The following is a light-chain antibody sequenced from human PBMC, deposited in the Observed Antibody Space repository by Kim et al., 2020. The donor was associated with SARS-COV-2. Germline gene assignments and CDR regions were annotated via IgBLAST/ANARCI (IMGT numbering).Light chain of an antibody. Sequence: SSELTQDPTVSVALGQTVKITCQGDSLRSYYASWYQQKPGQAPVLVIYGKNNRPSGIPDRFSGSISGNTASLTITRAQAEDEADYYCNSRDSGGKSVVFGGGTKLTVL. CDR3: NSRDSGGKSVV. CDR2: GKN. V-gene: IGLV3-19*01. CDR1: SLRSYY. J-gene: IGLJ3*02.